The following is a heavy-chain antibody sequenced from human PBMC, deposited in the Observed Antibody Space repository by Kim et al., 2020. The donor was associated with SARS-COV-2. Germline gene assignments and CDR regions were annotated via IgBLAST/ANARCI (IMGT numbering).Heavy chain of an antibody. V-gene: IGHV4-4*07. D-gene: IGHD2-8*01. CDR2: IYIRGNT. Sequence: SETLSLTCTVSGDSISRYYWNWIRQPAGSGLEWIGHIYIRGNTKYNPSLKSRVTMSVDTSKNQFSLRLNSVTAADTAMYYCARGGNSALYPFDYWGQGTLVTVSS. CDR3: ARGGNSALYPFDY. J-gene: IGHJ4*02. CDR1: GDSISRYY.